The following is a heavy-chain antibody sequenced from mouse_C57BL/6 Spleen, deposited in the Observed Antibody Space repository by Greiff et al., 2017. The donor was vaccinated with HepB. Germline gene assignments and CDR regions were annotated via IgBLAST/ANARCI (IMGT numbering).Heavy chain of an antibody. CDR3: ARRNPDYYAMDY. CDR1: GYTFTSYW. J-gene: IGHJ4*01. Sequence: QVQLKQPGAELVRPGTSVKLSCKASGYTFTSYWMHWVKQRPGQGLEWIGVIDPSDSYTNYNQKFKGKATLTVDTSSSTAYMQLSSLTSEDSAVYYCARRNPDYYAMDYWGQGTSVTVSS. CDR2: IDPSDSYT. V-gene: IGHV1-59*01.